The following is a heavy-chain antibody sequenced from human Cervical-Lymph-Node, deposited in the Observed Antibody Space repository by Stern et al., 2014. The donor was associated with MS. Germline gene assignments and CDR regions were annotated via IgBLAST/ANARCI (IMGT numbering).Heavy chain of an antibody. D-gene: IGHD3-3*01. CDR3: ARLSLYDFSMTPMDV. CDR1: GYTFTSYD. V-gene: IGHV1-8*01. CDR2: MNPNSGNT. J-gene: IGHJ6*02. Sequence: QVQLVQSGPEVKKPGASVKVSCKASGYTFTSYDINLVRQATGQGLEWMGWMNPNSGNTGYAQKFQGRVTMTRNTSISTAYMELSSLRSEDTAMYYCARLSLYDFSMTPMDVWGQGTTVTVSS.